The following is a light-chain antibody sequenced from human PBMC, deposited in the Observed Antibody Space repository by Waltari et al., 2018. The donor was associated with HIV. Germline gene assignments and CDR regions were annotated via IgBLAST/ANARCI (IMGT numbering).Light chain of an antibody. J-gene: IGLJ2*01. CDR3: SSYAGRNTLL. CDR1: SSDVGGYDY. V-gene: IGLV2-8*01. Sequence: QSALTQPPSASGSPGQSVTISCTGTSSDVGGYDYVSWYQQHPGKAPKLMFSEVNKRPSGGPDRFSGSRSGNTASLTVSGLQAEDEAHYYCSSYAGRNTLLFGGGTKLTVL. CDR2: EVN.